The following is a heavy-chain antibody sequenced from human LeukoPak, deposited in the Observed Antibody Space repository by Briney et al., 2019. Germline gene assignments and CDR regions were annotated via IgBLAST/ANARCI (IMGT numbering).Heavy chain of an antibody. CDR3: SRGVFGDALES. CDR1: GDTFTGYY. CDR2: INPNDGGT. V-gene: IGHV1-2*02. Sequence: ASVKVSCKGSGDTFTGYYIYWVRQAPGQGLEWMEWINPNDGGTNFPQKVQGRVTVTSDPAISAAYMELRRLRSDDTDEGYCSRGVFGDALESWGQGTLVSVSS. D-gene: IGHD3-10*02. J-gene: IGHJ4*02.